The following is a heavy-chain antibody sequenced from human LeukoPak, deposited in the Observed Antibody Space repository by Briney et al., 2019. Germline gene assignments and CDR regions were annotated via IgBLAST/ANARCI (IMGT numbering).Heavy chain of an antibody. D-gene: IGHD6-19*01. V-gene: IGHV1-8*02. Sequence: ASVKVSCKASGYTFTNYDINWVRQATGQGLEWMGWLHPNSGAAGYAQNFQGRVTMTTDTSTSTAYMELRSLRSDDTAVYYCARGGSGWFRFNYWGQGTLVTVSS. CDR1: GYTFTNYD. CDR2: LHPNSGAA. CDR3: ARGGSGWFRFNY. J-gene: IGHJ4*02.